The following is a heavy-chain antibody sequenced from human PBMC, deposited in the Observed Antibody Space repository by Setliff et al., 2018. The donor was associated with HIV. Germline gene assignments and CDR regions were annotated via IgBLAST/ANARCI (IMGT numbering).Heavy chain of an antibody. Sequence: TSETLSLTCTVSGASITSHYWSWIRQSPGRELEWIGYICSTGSTNYNPSLQSRVSISMDASKNKFSLKVTSVTSADTAVYYCAKGAGFYGDYTFDYWGQGNLVTVSS. V-gene: IGHV4-59*11. CDR2: ICSTGST. J-gene: IGHJ4*02. CDR3: AKGAGFYGDYTFDY. D-gene: IGHD4-17*01. CDR1: GASITSHY.